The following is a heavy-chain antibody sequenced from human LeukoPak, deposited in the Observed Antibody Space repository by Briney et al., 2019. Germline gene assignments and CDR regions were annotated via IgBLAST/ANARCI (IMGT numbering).Heavy chain of an antibody. CDR2: ISGSGGST. Sequence: PGGSLRLSCAASGFTFSSYAMSWVRQAPGKGLEWVSAISGSGGSTYYADSVKGRFTISRDNSKNTLYLQMNSLRAEDTAVYYCASVSGYYIGYFNYWGQGTLVTVSS. J-gene: IGHJ4*02. CDR3: ASVSGYYIGYFNY. CDR1: GFTFSSYA. V-gene: IGHV3-23*01. D-gene: IGHD3-3*01.